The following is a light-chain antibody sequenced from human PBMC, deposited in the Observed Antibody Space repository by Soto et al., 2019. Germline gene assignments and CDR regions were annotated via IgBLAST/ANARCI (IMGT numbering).Light chain of an antibody. V-gene: IGKV1-13*02. Sequence: ALQLTQSPSSLSASVGDRVTITCRASQGISSALAWYQQKPGKAPKLLIYDASSLESGVSSRFSGSGSGTDFTLTISSLQPEDFATYYCQQFNSYSWTFGQGTKLEIK. CDR3: QQFNSYSWT. CDR2: DAS. CDR1: QGISSA. J-gene: IGKJ2*02.